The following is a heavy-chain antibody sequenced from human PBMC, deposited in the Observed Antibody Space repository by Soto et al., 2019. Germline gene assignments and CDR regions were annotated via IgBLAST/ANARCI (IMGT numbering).Heavy chain of an antibody. D-gene: IGHD3-9*01. CDR2: ISAYNGNT. CDR3: ARTNYDILTGYYVY. J-gene: IGHJ4*02. Sequence: ASVKVSCKASGYTFTSYGISWVRQAPGQGLEWMGWISAYNGNTNYAQKLQGRVTMTTDTSTSTAYMELRSLRSDDTAVYYCARTNYDILTGYYVYWGQGTLVTVSS. CDR1: GYTFTSYG. V-gene: IGHV1-18*01.